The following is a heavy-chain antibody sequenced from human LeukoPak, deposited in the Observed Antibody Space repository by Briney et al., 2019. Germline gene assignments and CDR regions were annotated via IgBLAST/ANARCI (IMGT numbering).Heavy chain of an antibody. Sequence: PGGSLRLSCAASGFTLSSYAMSWVRQAPGKGLEWVSAISGSGGSTYYADSVKGRFTISRDNSKNTLYLQMNSLRAEDTAVYYCAKNTYYDFWSGPPNWFDPWGQGTLVTVSS. D-gene: IGHD3-3*01. V-gene: IGHV3-23*01. J-gene: IGHJ5*02. CDR2: ISGSGGST. CDR1: GFTLSSYA. CDR3: AKNTYYDFWSGPPNWFDP.